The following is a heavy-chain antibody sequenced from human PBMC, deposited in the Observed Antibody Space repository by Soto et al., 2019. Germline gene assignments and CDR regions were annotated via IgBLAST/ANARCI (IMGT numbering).Heavy chain of an antibody. V-gene: IGHV3-21*06. CDR1: GFTFSGYS. J-gene: IGHJ4*02. CDR3: AKFTEPGYSSIWYYFEY. CDR2: ISSRSTNI. D-gene: IGHD6-19*01. Sequence: GGSLRLSCVGSGFTFSGYSMAWVRQAPGRGLEWVASISSRSTNIDYADSVKGRFTISRDNAKNLVSLQMSSLRGEDTALYYCAKFTEPGYSSIWYYFEYWGQGAPVTVAS.